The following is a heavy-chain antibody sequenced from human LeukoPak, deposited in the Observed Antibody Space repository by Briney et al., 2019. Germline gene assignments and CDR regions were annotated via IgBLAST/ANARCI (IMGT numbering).Heavy chain of an antibody. CDR2: ISGDGGIT. J-gene: IGHJ6*03. Sequence: GGSLRLSCAGSGFTFSTYAMNWVRQAPGKGLEWVSAISGDGGITYYADSAKGRFTISRDNSKDTLFLQMNSLRVEDTAVYYCAGAYYDSWSGYYTNYYYYMSVWAKGTPVTVSS. CDR1: GFTFSTYA. V-gene: IGHV3-23*01. CDR3: AGAYYDSWSGYYTNYYYYMSV. D-gene: IGHD3-3*01.